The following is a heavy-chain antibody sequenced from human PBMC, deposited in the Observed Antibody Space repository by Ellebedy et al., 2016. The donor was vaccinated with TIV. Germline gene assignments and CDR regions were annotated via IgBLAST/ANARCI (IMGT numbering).Heavy chain of an antibody. CDR3: GRVEKWLQFPQY. CDR2: IIPIFGTA. Sequence: ASVKVSCKASGGTFSSYAISWVRQAPGQGLEWMGGIIPIFGTANYAQKFQGRVTITADKSTSTAYMELSSLRSDDTAVYYCGRVEKWLQFPQYWGQGTLVTVSS. V-gene: IGHV1-69*06. D-gene: IGHD5-24*01. J-gene: IGHJ4*02. CDR1: GGTFSSYA.